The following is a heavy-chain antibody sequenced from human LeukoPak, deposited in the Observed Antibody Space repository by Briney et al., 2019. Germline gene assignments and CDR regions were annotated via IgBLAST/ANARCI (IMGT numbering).Heavy chain of an antibody. CDR3: ARDLPRGIAAAASLGDAFDI. Sequence: PGRSLRLSCAASGFTFSSCTFHWVRQAPGKGLEWVGVISYDGRNKYYADSVKGRFTISRDNSKDTLYLQMDSLRAEDTAVYYCARDLPRGIAAAASLGDAFDIWGQGTMVTVSS. J-gene: IGHJ3*02. D-gene: IGHD6-25*01. V-gene: IGHV3-30*04. CDR1: GFTFSSCT. CDR2: ISYDGRNK.